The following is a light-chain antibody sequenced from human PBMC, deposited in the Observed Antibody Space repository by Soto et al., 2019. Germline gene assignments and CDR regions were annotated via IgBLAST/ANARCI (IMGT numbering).Light chain of an antibody. CDR1: SSNIGSNT. CDR3: AAWDDSLNAHYV. CDR2: SNY. J-gene: IGLJ1*01. V-gene: IGLV1-44*01. Sequence: QSVLTQPPSASGTPGQRVTISCSGSSSNIGSNTVNWYQHLPGTAPKLLIYSNYQRPSGVPDRFSGSKSGTSASLVISGLQSEGEADYDCAAWDDSLNAHYVFGTGTKVHVL.